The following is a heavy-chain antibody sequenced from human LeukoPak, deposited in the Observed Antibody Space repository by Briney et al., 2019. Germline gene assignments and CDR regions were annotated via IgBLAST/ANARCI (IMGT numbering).Heavy chain of an antibody. V-gene: IGHV3-30*02. Sequence: GGSLRLSCAASGFTFRNYGMHWVRQAPGKGLEWVAFIRYDGSNKYYADSVKGRFTISRDNSKNTLYLQMNSLRAEDTAVYYCAKDRVYGDYYFDYWGQGTLVTVSS. J-gene: IGHJ4*02. CDR1: GFTFRNYG. D-gene: IGHD4-17*01. CDR2: IRYDGSNK. CDR3: AKDRVYGDYYFDY.